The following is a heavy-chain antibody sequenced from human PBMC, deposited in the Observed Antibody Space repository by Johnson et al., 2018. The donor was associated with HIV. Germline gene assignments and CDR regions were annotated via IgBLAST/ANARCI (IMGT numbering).Heavy chain of an antibody. CDR2: LYSGGRT. CDR1: GFNFNNYG. V-gene: IGHV3-NL1*01. D-gene: IGHD3-10*01. J-gene: IGHJ3*02. Sequence: QVQLVESGGGLVQPGGSLRLSCAASGFNFNNYGMHWVRQAPGKGLEWVSVLYSGGRTYYADSVKGRFTISRDNSKNTLYLQMNSLRAEDTAVYYCAKDRGGTPPMGAFDIWGQGTMVTVSS. CDR3: AKDRGGTPPMGAFDI.